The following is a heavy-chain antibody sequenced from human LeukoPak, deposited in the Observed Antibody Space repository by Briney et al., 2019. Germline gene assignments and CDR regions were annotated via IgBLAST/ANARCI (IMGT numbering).Heavy chain of an antibody. CDR3: ARELVDIVVVVGAMTQPYYFDY. V-gene: IGHV4-34*01. J-gene: IGHJ4*02. Sequence: PSETLSLTCAVYGGSFSGYYWSWVRQPPGKGLEWIGEINHSGSTNYNPSLKSRVTISVDTSKNPFSLKLSSVTAADTAVYYCARELVDIVVVVGAMTQPYYFDYWGQGTLVTVSS. D-gene: IGHD2-15*01. CDR1: GGSFSGYY. CDR2: INHSGST.